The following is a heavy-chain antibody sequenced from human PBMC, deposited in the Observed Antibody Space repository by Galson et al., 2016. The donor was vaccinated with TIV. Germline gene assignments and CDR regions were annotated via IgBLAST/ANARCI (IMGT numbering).Heavy chain of an antibody. J-gene: IGHJ4*02. Sequence: SLRLSCAASGFSFDEYAMHWVRHAPGKGLEWVSGINWNSASIGYADSVKGRFTMSRDNSKNSLYLEMHSLSPEDTALYYCAKAPGSYYDLIDFWGQGTLVTVSS. V-gene: IGHV3-9*01. CDR1: GFSFDEYA. CDR3: AKAPGSYYDLIDF. CDR2: INWNSASI. D-gene: IGHD1-26*01.